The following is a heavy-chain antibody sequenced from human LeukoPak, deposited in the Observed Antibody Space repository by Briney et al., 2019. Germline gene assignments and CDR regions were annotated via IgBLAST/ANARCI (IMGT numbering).Heavy chain of an antibody. Sequence: GASVKVSCKVSGYTLTELFMHWVRQAPGKGREGMGGFDPEDGETFYAQNLQGTVTMTEDTATETAYMELSSLRSEDTAVYYCATEFSGRYCFDYWGQGTLVTVSS. CDR2: FDPEDGET. CDR3: ATEFSGRYCFDY. CDR1: GYTLTELF. V-gene: IGHV1-24*01. J-gene: IGHJ4*02. D-gene: IGHD1-26*01.